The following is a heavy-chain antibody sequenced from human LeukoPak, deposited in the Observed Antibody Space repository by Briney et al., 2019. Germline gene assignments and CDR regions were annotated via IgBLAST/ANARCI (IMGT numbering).Heavy chain of an antibody. D-gene: IGHD2-21*02. CDR2: INHSGST. CDR1: GGSFSGYY. Sequence: PSETLSLTCAVYGGSFSGYYWSWIRQPPGKGLEWIGEINHSGSTNYNPSLKSRVTISVDTSKNQFSLKLSFVTAADTAVYYCARGRIYCGGDCLDYWGQGTLVTVSS. J-gene: IGHJ4*02. V-gene: IGHV4-34*01. CDR3: ARGRIYCGGDCLDY.